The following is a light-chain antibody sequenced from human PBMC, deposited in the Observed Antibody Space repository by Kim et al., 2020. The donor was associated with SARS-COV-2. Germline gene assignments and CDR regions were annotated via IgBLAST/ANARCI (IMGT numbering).Light chain of an antibody. Sequence: TLALSPGERAALPCRASQSGGTYLAWYQQKPGQAPTLLIYDASKRATGIPARFRGSGSGTDFTLTIGTLEPADSAVYYCQQRGNFGQGTRLEIK. V-gene: IGKV3-11*01. CDR2: DAS. CDR3: QQRGN. CDR1: QSGGTY. J-gene: IGKJ5*01.